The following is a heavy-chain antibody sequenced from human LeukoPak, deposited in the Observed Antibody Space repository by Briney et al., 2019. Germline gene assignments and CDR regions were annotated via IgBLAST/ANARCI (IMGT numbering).Heavy chain of an antibody. V-gene: IGHV7-4-1*02. CDR3: ASSHLTGYSSSFLRSTFGY. Sequence: ASVKASCKASGYTFTSYAMNWVRQAPGQGLEWMGWINTNTGNPTYAQGFTGRFVFSLDTSVSTAYLQISSLKAEDTAVYYCASSHLTGYSSSFLRSTFGYWGQGTLVTVSS. J-gene: IGHJ4*02. CDR2: INTNTGNP. D-gene: IGHD6-13*01. CDR1: GYTFTSYA.